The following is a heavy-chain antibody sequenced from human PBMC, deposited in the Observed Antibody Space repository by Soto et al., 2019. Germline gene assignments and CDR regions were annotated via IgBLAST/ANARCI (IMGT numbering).Heavy chain of an antibody. Sequence: EVQLVESGGDLVQPGGSLRLSCAASGFTLSSLWMTWVRQAPGKGLECVANIKEDGSVKYYVDSVKGRFTISRDTAKNSLYLQMVGLRAEDTAVYYCARATRSPDFRGQGTLVTVSS. V-gene: IGHV3-7*05. J-gene: IGHJ4*02. CDR3: ARATRSPDF. CDR1: GFTLSSLW. CDR2: IKEDGSVK.